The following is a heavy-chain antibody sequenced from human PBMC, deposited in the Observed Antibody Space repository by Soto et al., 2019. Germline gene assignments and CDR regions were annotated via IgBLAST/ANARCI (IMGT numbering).Heavy chain of an antibody. D-gene: IGHD2-21*02. J-gene: IGHJ4*02. CDR2: ISGDGINK. CDR1: GFTFSDYA. Sequence: QVQLVESGGGVVQPGRSLRLSCSASGFTFSDYAINWVRQAPGKGLEWVASISGDGINKYIADSVKGRFIISRDNSKNTVLLQMSSPGTEDTAVYYCARRLTPSLTAMGYWGQGTLVTVSS. V-gene: IGHV3-30-3*01. CDR3: ARRLTPSLTAMGY.